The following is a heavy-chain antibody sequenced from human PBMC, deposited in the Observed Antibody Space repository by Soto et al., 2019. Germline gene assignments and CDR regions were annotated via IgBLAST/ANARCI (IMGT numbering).Heavy chain of an antibody. D-gene: IGHD3-22*01. J-gene: IGHJ3*02. CDR1: EYTLTELS. Sequence: ASVKVSCKVSEYTLTELSMHWVRQAPGKGLEWMGGFDPEDGETIYAQKFQGRVTMTEDTSTDTAYMELSSLRSEDTAVYYCASYSAYYYDSSGSRRAFDIWGQGTMVTVSS. CDR3: ASYSAYYYDSSGSRRAFDI. V-gene: IGHV1-24*01. CDR2: FDPEDGET.